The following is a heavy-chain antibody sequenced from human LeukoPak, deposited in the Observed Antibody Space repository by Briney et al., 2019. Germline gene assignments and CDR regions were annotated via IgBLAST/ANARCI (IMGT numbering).Heavy chain of an antibody. CDR1: GGSISSGGYY. CDR2: IYYSGST. Sequence: SQTLSLTCTVSGGSISSGGYYWSWIRQHPGKGLEWIRYIYYSGSTYYNPSLKSRVTISVDTSKNQFSLKLSSVTAADTAVYYCASLSWFGEKAFDIWGQGTMVTVSS. V-gene: IGHV4-31*03. CDR3: ASLSWFGEKAFDI. D-gene: IGHD3-10*01. J-gene: IGHJ3*02.